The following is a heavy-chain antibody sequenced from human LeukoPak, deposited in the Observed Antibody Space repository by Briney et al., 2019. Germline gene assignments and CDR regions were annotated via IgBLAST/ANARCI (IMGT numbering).Heavy chain of an antibody. Sequence: ASVTVSCKASGGTFSSYAISWVRQAPGQGLEWMGGIIPIFGTANYAQKFQGRVTITADESTSTAYMELSSLRSEDTAVYYCARVVEGSGSYYTAHNWFDPWGQGTLVTVSS. D-gene: IGHD3-10*01. CDR1: GGTFSSYA. CDR3: ARVVEGSGSYYTAHNWFDP. V-gene: IGHV1-69*13. CDR2: IIPIFGTA. J-gene: IGHJ5*02.